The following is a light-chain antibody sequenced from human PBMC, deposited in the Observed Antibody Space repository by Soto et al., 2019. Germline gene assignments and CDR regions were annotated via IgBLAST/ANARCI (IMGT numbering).Light chain of an antibody. CDR3: QQLNSYPRGT. Sequence: DIQLTQSPSFLSASVGDRVTITCRASQGISSYLAWYQQKPGQAPKLLIYAASTLQSGVPSRFSGSGSGTEFTLTISSLQPEDFASYYCQQLNSYPRGTFGPGTKVDIK. J-gene: IGKJ3*01. CDR2: AAS. CDR1: QGISSY. V-gene: IGKV1-9*01.